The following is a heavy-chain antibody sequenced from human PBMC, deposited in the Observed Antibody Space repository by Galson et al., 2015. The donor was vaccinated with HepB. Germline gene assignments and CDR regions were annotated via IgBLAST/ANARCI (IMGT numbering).Heavy chain of an antibody. CDR2: VIPIFGTA. Sequence: CKAFGGTFSGYAISWVRQAPGQGLEWMGGVIPIFGTANYAPKFQGRVTITADKSMNTAYMELSSLRFEDTAVYYCARHFDFWSVENWFDPWGQGTPVTVSS. CDR3: ARHFDFWSVENWFDP. J-gene: IGHJ5*02. D-gene: IGHD3-3*01. CDR1: GGTFSGYA. V-gene: IGHV1-69*06.